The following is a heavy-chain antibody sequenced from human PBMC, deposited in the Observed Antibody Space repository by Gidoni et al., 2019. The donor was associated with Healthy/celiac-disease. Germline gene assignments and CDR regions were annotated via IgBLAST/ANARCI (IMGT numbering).Heavy chain of an antibody. CDR1: VFTFSTYA. Sequence: EVQLVESGGGLVQPGGSLRLSCSASVFTFSTYAMHWVRQAPGKGMEYVSAISSNGGSTYYADSVKGRFTISRDNSKNTLYLQMSSLRAEDTAVYYCVKDRLGKTSCLDYWGQGTLVTVSS. J-gene: IGHJ4*02. V-gene: IGHV3-64D*06. CDR2: ISSNGGST. CDR3: VKDRLGKTSCLDY. D-gene: IGHD2-15*01.